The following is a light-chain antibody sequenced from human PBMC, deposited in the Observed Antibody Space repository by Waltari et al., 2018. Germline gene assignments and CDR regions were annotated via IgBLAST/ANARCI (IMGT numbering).Light chain of an antibody. CDR1: QSVRSNY. J-gene: IGKJ2*03. V-gene: IGKV3-20*01. CDR3: QQYNDWYS. CDR2: GTS. Sequence: ETVLTQSPGTLSLSPGETASLSCRASQSVRSNYLAWYQQKPGQAPRLIYGTSSRASGIPGRFSGGGSGTDVTLTISGLQSEDCALYYCQQYNDWYSFGQGTKVEIK.